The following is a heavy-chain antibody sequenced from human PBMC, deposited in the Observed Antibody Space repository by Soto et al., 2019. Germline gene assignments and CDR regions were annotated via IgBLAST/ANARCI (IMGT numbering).Heavy chain of an antibody. CDR1: GGSLSSGDYY. V-gene: IGHV4-30-4*01. CDR3: ARDRYCSGGRASCYYGMDV. J-gene: IGHJ6*02. Sequence: SETLSLTCTVSGGSLSSGDYYWSWIRQPPWKGLELMLYIYYSGSTYYNQSLKIRFTIPVDTSKHQFSLKVGSLTAADTAVHSCARDRYCSGGRASCYYGMDVWGQGTTVPVYS. CDR2: IYYSGST. D-gene: IGHD2-15*01.